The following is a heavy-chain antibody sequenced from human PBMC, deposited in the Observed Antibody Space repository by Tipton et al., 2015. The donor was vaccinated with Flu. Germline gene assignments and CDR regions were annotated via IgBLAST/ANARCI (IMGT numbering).Heavy chain of an antibody. J-gene: IGHJ4*02. Sequence: TLSLTCSVSGGSISSGGYYWSWIRQHPRKGLEWIGYIYYSGSTFYSPSLKSGVTISVDTSKNQFSLKLSSVTAADTAVYYCARAGIPGGSGGKLFDYWSQGTLVTVSS. CDR2: IYYSGST. D-gene: IGHD3-10*01. V-gene: IGHV4-31*03. CDR1: GGSISSGGYY. CDR3: ARAGIPGGSGGKLFDY.